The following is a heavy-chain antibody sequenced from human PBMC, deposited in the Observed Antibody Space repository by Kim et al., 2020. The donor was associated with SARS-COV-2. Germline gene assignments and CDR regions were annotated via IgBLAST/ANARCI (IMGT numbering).Heavy chain of an antibody. J-gene: IGHJ6*02. D-gene: IGHD3-16*01. V-gene: IGHV3-30*07. Sequence: YPDSVQGRFTISRANSSNTVHLQMNSLRVDDTAVYYCARDAGSYYYYSMDVWGPGTTVTVS. CDR3: ARDAGSYYYYSMDV.